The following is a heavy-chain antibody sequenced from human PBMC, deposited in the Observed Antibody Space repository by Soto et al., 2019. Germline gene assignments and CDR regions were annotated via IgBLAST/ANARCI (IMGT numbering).Heavy chain of an antibody. CDR2: IKSNTEGGTA. CDR1: GFTFTNAL. D-gene: IGHD1-1*01. V-gene: IGHV3-15*07. CDR3: TINWMDY. J-gene: IGHJ4*02. Sequence: PGGSLILSCAASGFTFTNALMNWVRQAPGKGLEWVGRIKSNTEGGTADYAAPVKGRFTISRDDSENTLYLQMSSLKIEDTAVYYCTINWMDYWGQGTLVTVS.